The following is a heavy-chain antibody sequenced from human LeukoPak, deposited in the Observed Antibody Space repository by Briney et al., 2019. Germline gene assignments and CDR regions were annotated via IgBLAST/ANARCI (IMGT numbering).Heavy chain of an antibody. CDR3: ARWMATISNFDY. J-gene: IGHJ4*02. D-gene: IGHD5-24*01. CDR2: MNPNSGNT. Sequence: ASVKVSCKASGYTFTSYDINWVRQATGQGLEWMGWMNPNSGNTGYAQKFQGRVTITRNTSISTAYMELSGLRSEGTAVYYCARWMATISNFDYWGQGTLVTVPS. V-gene: IGHV1-8*03. CDR1: GYTFTSYD.